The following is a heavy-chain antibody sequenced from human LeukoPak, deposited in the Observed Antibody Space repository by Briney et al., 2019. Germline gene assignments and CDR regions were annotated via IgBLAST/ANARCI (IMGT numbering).Heavy chain of an antibody. CDR2: ISGYNGDT. D-gene: IGHD4-17*01. CDR3: ARGPDYGDYDY. Sequence: ASVKVSCKASGYNFPNYGISWVRQAPGQGLEWMGWISGYNGDTNYAQKLQDRVSMTTDTSTTTAYMELRSLTSDDTAVYYCARGPDYGDYDYWGQGTLVTVPS. V-gene: IGHV1-18*01. CDR1: GYNFPNYG. J-gene: IGHJ4*02.